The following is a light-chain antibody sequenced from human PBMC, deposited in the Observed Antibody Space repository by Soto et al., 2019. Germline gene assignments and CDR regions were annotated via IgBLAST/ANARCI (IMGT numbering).Light chain of an antibody. CDR2: GNS. CDR1: SSNIGTGYD. J-gene: IGLJ2*01. CDR3: QSFDSRLRAVI. V-gene: IGLV1-40*01. Sequence: QAVVTQPPSVSGVPGQRVTISCTGNSSNIGTGYDVHWYQQLLGIAPKLLIYGNSNRPSGVPDRFSASKSGTSASLAITGLQAEDEADYYCQSFDSRLRAVIFGGGTQLTVL.